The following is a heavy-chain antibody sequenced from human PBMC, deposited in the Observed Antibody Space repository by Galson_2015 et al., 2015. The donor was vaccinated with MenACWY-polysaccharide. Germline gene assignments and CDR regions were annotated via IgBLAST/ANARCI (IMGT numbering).Heavy chain of an antibody. V-gene: IGHV3-74*01. CDR1: GFTFSDYR. Sequence: SLRLSCAASGFTFSDYRMHWVRQAAGKGLVWVSRINSDGSGTNYADSVQGRFTISRDNAKSTLYLQMNNLSAEDTGVYYCARDKDFGGSYGPYNNGLDVSAQGPPVTVSS. CDR3: ARDKDFGGSYGPYNNGLDV. J-gene: IGHJ6*02. D-gene: IGHD3-16*01. CDR2: INSDGSGT.